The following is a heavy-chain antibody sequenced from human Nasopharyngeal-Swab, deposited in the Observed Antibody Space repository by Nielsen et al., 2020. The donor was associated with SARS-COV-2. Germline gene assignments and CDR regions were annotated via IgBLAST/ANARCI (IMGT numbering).Heavy chain of an antibody. Sequence: SVKVSCKASGGTFSSYAISWVRQAPGQGLEWMRGIIPIFGTANYAQKFQGRVTITADESTSTAYMELSSLRSEDTAVYYCARVTGIAVAGTAHWGQGTLVTVSS. V-gene: IGHV1-69*13. D-gene: IGHD6-19*01. J-gene: IGHJ4*02. CDR2: IIPIFGTA. CDR3: ARVTGIAVAGTAH. CDR1: GGTFSSYA.